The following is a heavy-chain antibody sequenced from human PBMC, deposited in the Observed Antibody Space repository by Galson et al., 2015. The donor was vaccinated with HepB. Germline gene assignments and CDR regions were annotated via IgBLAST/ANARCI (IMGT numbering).Heavy chain of an antibody. J-gene: IGHJ6*02. Sequence: SLRLSCAASGFTVSSNYMSWVRQAPGKGLEWVSVIYSGGSTYYADSVKGRFTISRDNSKNTLYLQMNSLRAEDTAVYYCAREGVRLSSCRYYYYGMDVWGQGTTVTVSS. CDR1: GFTVSSNY. CDR2: IYSGGST. CDR3: AREGVRLSSCRYYYYGMDV. V-gene: IGHV3-53*01. D-gene: IGHD6-6*01.